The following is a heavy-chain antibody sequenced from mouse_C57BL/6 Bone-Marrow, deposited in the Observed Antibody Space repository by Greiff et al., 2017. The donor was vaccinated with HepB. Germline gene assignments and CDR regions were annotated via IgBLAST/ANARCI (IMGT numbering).Heavy chain of an antibody. V-gene: IGHV14-2*01. D-gene: IGHD2-1*01. J-gene: IGHJ1*03. Sequence: EVKLMESGAELVKPGASVKLSCTASGFNIKDYYMHWVKQRTEQGLEWIGRIDPEDGETKYAPKFQGKATITADTSSNTAYLQLSSLTSEDTAVYYCAHGGNYDWYFDVWGTGTTVTVSS. CDR1: GFNIKDYY. CDR3: AHGGNYDWYFDV. CDR2: IDPEDGET.